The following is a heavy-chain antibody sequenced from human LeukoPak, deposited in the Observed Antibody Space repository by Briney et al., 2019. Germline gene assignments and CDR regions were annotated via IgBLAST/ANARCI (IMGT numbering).Heavy chain of an antibody. CDR2: ISSSSSYI. CDR1: GFTFSSYS. V-gene: IGHV3-21*01. CDR3: ATVAVQLAPTF. D-gene: IGHD1-1*01. J-gene: IGHJ4*02. Sequence: GGSLRLSCAASGFTFSSYSMNWVRQAPGKGLEWVSSISSSSSYIYYADSVKGRFTISRDNAKNSLYLQMNSLRAEDTAVYYCATVAVQLAPTFWGQGTLVTVSS.